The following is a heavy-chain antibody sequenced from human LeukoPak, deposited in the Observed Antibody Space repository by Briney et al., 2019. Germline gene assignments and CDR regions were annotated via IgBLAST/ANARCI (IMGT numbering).Heavy chain of an antibody. CDR1: GFTVSSNY. J-gene: IGHJ4*02. Sequence: GGSLRLSCAASGFTVSSNYMSWVRQAPGKGLEWVSVIYSVGRTYYADSVKGRFTISRDSSKNTLYLQMNSLRAEDTAVYFCARGPLSDRSGGRCYSFFDSWGQGTLVTVSS. V-gene: IGHV3-53*01. CDR3: ARGPLSDRSGGRCYSFFDS. CDR2: IYSVGRT. D-gene: IGHD2-15*01.